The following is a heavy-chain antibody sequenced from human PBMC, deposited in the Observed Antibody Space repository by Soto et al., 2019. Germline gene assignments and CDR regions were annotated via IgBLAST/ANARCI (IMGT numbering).Heavy chain of an antibody. J-gene: IGHJ6*02. Sequence: SETLSLTCTVSGGSISPFYWSWTRQTPGKGLEWLGYVHYSGSTYYNPSLKSRVTISVDTSKNQFSLNLSSGTPAHTAVYYCARDVRFQGRDYAGYLGYGSGVWGQGTTGAVSS. D-gene: IGHD4-17*01. CDR1: GGSISPFY. CDR2: VHYSGST. V-gene: IGHV4-59*01. CDR3: ARDVRFQGRDYAGYLGYGSGV.